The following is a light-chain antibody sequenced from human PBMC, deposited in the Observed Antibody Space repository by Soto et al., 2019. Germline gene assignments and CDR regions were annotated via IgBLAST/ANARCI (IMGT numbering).Light chain of an antibody. CDR3: QQYNSYSFT. J-gene: IGKJ3*01. Sequence: DIQVTQSPSTLSASVGDRVTITCRASQSISSWLAWYQQKPGKAPKLLIYDAYSLESGVPSMFSGSGSGTEFTLTISSLQPDDFATYYCQQYNSYSFTFGPGTKVDIK. CDR2: DAY. CDR1: QSISSW. V-gene: IGKV1-5*01.